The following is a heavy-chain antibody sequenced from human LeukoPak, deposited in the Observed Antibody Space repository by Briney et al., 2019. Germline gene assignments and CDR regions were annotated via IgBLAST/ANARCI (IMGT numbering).Heavy chain of an antibody. CDR1: GYTFTSYG. V-gene: IGHV1-69*04. CDR2: IIPILGIA. CDR3: ARGELGYCSSNSCYPLETFDY. D-gene: IGHD2-2*01. J-gene: IGHJ4*02. Sequence: ASVKVSCKASGYTFTSYGISWVRQAPGQGLEWMGRIIPILGIANYAQKFQGRVTITADKSTSTAYMELSSLRSEDTAVYYCARGELGYCSSNSCYPLETFDYWGQGTLVTVSS.